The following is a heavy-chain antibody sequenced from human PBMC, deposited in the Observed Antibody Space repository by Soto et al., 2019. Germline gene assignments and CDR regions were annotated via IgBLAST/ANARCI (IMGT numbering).Heavy chain of an antibody. J-gene: IGHJ3*02. Sequence: QITLQESAPVLVRPTETLTLTCTYSGFSLSTSGVGVGWVRQSPGKALEWLAVIYWDDDKRYMPSLQNRLTISKDTSRNQVVLAMAPMLPMDTGTYYCARRRRHSGNAWDSGAFDIWGHGTVVAVS. CDR3: ARRRRHSGNAWDSGAFDI. CDR1: GFSLSTSGVG. V-gene: IGHV2-5*02. CDR2: IYWDDDK. D-gene: IGHD1-26*01.